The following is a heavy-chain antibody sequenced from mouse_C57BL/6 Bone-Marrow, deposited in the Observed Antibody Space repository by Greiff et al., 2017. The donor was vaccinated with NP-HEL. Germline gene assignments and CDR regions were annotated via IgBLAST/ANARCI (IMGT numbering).Heavy chain of an antibody. CDR1: GYTFTDYY. D-gene: IGHD1-1*01. CDR3: ARWNYYGSSHGWYFDV. Sequence: EVQGVESGPVLVKPGASVKMSCKASGYTFTDYYMNWVKQSHGKSLEWIGVINPYNGGTSYNQKFKGKATLTVDKSSSTAYMELNSLTSEDSAVYYCARWNYYGSSHGWYFDVWGTGTTVTVSS. V-gene: IGHV1-19*01. J-gene: IGHJ1*03. CDR2: INPYNGGT.